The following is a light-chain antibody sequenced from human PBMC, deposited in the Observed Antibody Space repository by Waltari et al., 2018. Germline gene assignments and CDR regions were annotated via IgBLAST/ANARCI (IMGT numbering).Light chain of an antibody. CDR1: QSVSRC. CDR2: GAS. V-gene: IGKV3-20*01. CDR3: QKYGTLPAT. J-gene: IGKJ1*01. Sequence: EIVLTQSPGTLSLSPGERATLSCRASQSVSRCLAWYQQKPGQSPRLRIYGASSRATGIPDRFSGSGSGTDFSLTISRLEPEDFAVYYCQKYGTLPATFGQGTKVEIK.